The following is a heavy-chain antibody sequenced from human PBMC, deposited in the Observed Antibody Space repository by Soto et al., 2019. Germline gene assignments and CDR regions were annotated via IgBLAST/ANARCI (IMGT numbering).Heavy chain of an antibody. D-gene: IGHD1-26*01. CDR2: ISWNSASM. V-gene: IGHV3-9*01. J-gene: IGHJ4*02. CDR3: ARSFSDSYYDLDF. Sequence: PGESLRLSCAASGFTFDDYAMHWVRQAPGKGLEWVSGISWNSASMDYADSVKDRFSISRDNAENSLYLQMNILKIEDTAFYYCARSFSDSYYDLDFWGQGTLVTVSS. CDR1: GFTFDDYA.